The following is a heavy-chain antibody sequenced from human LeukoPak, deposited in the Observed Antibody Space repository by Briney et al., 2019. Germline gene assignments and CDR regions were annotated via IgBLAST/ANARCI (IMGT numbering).Heavy chain of an antibody. J-gene: IGHJ5*02. V-gene: IGHV3-23*01. Sequence: GGSLRLSCAVSGFTFSIYAMSWVRKAPGKGQEWVSAISGSGGSTYYADSVKGRFTISRDNAKNSLYLQMNSLRAEDTAVYYCARGDWNLFPFDPWGQGTLVTVSS. CDR3: ARGDWNLFPFDP. CDR2: ISGSGGST. D-gene: IGHD1-7*01. CDR1: GFTFSIYA.